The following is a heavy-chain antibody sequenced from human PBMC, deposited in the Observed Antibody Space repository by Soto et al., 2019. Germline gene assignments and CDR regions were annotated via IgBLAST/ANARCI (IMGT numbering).Heavy chain of an antibody. V-gene: IGHV3-23*01. Sequence: PGGSLRLSCGTSGFTFSSYAMSWVRRTPGRGLEWVSIVTGSGETAYYADSVRGRFTISRNNSKKTLFLEMTSLRGEDTAVYFCAKGQEVSALPNSYLDNWYPGTLVTIST. CDR2: VTGSGETA. CDR3: AKGQEVSALPNSYLDN. CDR1: GFTFSSYA. J-gene: IGHJ4*01. D-gene: IGHD1-1*01.